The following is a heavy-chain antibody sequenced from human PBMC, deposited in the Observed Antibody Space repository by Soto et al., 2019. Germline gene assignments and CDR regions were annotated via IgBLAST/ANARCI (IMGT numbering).Heavy chain of an antibody. CDR1: GLSFNIYW. J-gene: IGHJ6*02. CDR2: INSDGSHT. CDR3: AGGMAGLDV. Sequence: EVQLVESGGGLVQPGGSLRLSCAASGLSFNIYWMHWVRQVPGKGLVWPARINSDGSHTIYVDSVKGRFTISRDNVKNTVFLQMDSLRDEDTGVYYCAGGMAGLDVWGQGTTVTVSS. V-gene: IGHV3-74*01.